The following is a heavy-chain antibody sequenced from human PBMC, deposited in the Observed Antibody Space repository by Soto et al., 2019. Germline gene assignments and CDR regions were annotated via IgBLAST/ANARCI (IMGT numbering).Heavy chain of an antibody. D-gene: IGHD2-15*01. CDR2: ISYDGSNK. Sequence: TGGSLRLSCAASGFTFSSYGMHWVRQAPGKGLEWVAVISYDGSNKYYADSVKGRFTISRDNSKNTLYLQMNSLRAEDTAVYYWAKDGSYCSGGSCHHYFDYWGQGTLVTVSS. CDR1: GFTFSSYG. V-gene: IGHV3-30*18. CDR3: AKDGSYCSGGSCHHYFDY. J-gene: IGHJ4*02.